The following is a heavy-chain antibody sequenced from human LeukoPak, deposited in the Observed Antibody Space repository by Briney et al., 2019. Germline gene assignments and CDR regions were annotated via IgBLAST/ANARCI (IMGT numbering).Heavy chain of an antibody. CDR2: IYSGGST. Sequence: PGGSLRLSCAASGFTFSSYAMSWVRQAPGKGLEWVSVIYSGGSTYYADSVKGRFTISRHNSKNTLYLQMNSLRAEDTAVYYCASGSSGWYTTPFDYWGQGTLVTVSS. V-gene: IGHV3-53*04. CDR1: GFTFSSYA. D-gene: IGHD6-19*01. J-gene: IGHJ4*02. CDR3: ASGSSGWYTTPFDY.